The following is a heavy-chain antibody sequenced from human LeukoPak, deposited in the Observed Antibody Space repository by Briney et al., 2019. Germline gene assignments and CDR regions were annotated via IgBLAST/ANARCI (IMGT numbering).Heavy chain of an antibody. CDR2: ISYDGSNK. V-gene: IGHV3-30-3*01. CDR1: GFTFSSYA. Sequence: GGSLRLSCAASGFTFSSYAMHWVRQAPGKGLEWVAVISYDGSNKYYADSVKGRFTISRDNSKNTLYLQMNSLRAEDTAVYYCAKDDSSGWYVGVYYYGMDVWGQGTTVTVSS. CDR3: AKDDSSGWYVGVYYYGMDV. J-gene: IGHJ6*02. D-gene: IGHD6-19*01.